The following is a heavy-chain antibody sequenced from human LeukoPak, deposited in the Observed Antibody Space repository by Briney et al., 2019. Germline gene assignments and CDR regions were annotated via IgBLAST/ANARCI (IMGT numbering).Heavy chain of an antibody. CDR2: ISYDGSNK. CDR3: AKQDTYYYGSGSYSFDY. Sequence: PGGSLRLSCAASGFTFSSYGMHWVRQAPGKGLGWVAVISYDGSNKYYADSVKGRFTISRDNSKNTLYLQMNSLRAEDTAVYYCAKQDTYYYGSGSYSFDYWGQGTLVTVSS. D-gene: IGHD3-10*01. V-gene: IGHV3-30*18. CDR1: GFTFSSYG. J-gene: IGHJ4*02.